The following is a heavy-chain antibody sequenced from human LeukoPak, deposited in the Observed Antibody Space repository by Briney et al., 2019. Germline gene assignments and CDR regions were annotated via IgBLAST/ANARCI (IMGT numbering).Heavy chain of an antibody. J-gene: IGHJ5*02. CDR1: GGSISSYY. CDR2: IYTTGNT. V-gene: IGHV4-4*07. CDR3: ARRKYYYDSNSSYRYFDP. D-gene: IGHD3-22*01. Sequence: TPSETLSLTCIVSGGSISSYYWSWIRQPAGKGLEWIGRIYTTGNTNYNPSLKSRVTMSIDTSKKQFSLKLSSVTAADTAVYYCARRKYYYDSNSSYRYFDPWGQGTLVTVSS.